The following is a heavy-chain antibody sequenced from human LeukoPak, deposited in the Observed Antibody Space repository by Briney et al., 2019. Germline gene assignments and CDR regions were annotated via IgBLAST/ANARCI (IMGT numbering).Heavy chain of an antibody. CDR2: ISYDGRNK. CDR3: AKEDGGPLEMTTTRGLDY. Sequence: GGSLRLSCVASGFIFSNYGMHWVRQAPGEGLEWVAFISYDGRNKYYADSMKGRFTISRDNSKNTLYLQMKSLRGEDTAVYYCAKEDGGPLEMTTTRGLDYWGQGTLVTVSS. V-gene: IGHV3-30*02. CDR1: GFIFSNYG. D-gene: IGHD5-24*01. J-gene: IGHJ4*02.